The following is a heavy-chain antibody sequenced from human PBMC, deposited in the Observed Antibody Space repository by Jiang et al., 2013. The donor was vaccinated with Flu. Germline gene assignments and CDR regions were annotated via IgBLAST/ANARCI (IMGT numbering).Heavy chain of an antibody. V-gene: IGHV3-23*01. J-gene: IGHJ6*04. CDR2: ISGSGGST. D-gene: IGHD1-26*01. CDR3: AKVGAGYPKLGADYYYYGMDV. CDR1: SYV. Sequence: SYVMNWVRPGVQGRGLELVSAISGSGGSTYFADSVKGRFSISRDNSKNTLYLQMNSLRAEDTAVYYCAKVGAGYPKLGADYYYYGMDVWGKGTTVTVSS.